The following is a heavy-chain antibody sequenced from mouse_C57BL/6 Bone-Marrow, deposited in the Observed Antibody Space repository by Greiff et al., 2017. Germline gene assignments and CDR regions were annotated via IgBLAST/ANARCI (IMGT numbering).Heavy chain of an antibody. CDR3: ARNGYYGSNFDY. V-gene: IGHV2-2*01. J-gene: IGHJ2*01. Sequence: VQLQESGPGLVQPSQSLSITCTVSGFSLTSYGVHWVRQSPGKGLEWLGVIWSGGSTDYNAAFISRLSISKDNSKSKVFFKMNSLQADDTAIYYCARNGYYGSNFDYWGQGTTLTVSS. D-gene: IGHD1-1*01. CDR2: IWSGGST. CDR1: GFSLTSYG.